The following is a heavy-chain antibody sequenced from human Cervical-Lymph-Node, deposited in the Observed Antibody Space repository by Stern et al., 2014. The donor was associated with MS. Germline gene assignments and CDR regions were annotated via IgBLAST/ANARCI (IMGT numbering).Heavy chain of an antibody. D-gene: IGHD3-10*01. CDR3: ASCCRGTGGHY. V-gene: IGHV4-34*01. CDR1: GGSFSGYY. CDR2: INHSGST. Sequence: QVQLQQWGAGLLKPSETLSLTCAVYGGSFSGYYWSWIRQPPGKGLEWIGEINHSGSTNYNPSLKSRVTISVDTSKNQFSLKLSSVTAADTAVYYCASCCRGTGGHYWGQGTLVTVSS. J-gene: IGHJ4*02.